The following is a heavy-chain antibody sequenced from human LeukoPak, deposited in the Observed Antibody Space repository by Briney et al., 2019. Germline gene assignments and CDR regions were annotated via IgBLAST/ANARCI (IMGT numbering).Heavy chain of an antibody. D-gene: IGHD5-18*01. CDR1: GGSISSYY. V-gene: IGHV4-59*01. Sequence: PSETLSLTWTVSGGSISSYYWSWIRQPPGKGLEWIGYIYYSGSTNYNPSLKSRVTISVDTSKNQFSLKLSSVTAADTAVYYCASQTAMVNPFYYYYYMDVWGKGTTVTVSS. CDR3: ASQTAMVNPFYYYYYMDV. J-gene: IGHJ6*03. CDR2: IYYSGST.